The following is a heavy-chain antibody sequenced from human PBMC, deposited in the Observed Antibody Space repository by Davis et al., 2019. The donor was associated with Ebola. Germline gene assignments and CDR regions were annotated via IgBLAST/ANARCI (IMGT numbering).Heavy chain of an antibody. CDR1: GDSFSKYW. J-gene: IGHJ4*02. V-gene: IGHV5-10-1*01. D-gene: IGHD5-12*01. CDR2: IDPSDSYT. Sequence: GESLKISCQGSGDSFSKYWIARVRQMPGKGLEWMGRIDPSDSYTNYSPSFQGHVTISADKSISTAYLQWSSLKASDTAMYYCARHVERGYSGYDFDYWGQGTLVTVSS. CDR3: ARHVERGYSGYDFDY.